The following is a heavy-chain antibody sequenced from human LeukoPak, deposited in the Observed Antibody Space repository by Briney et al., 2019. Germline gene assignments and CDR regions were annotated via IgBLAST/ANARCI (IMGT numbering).Heavy chain of an antibody. J-gene: IGHJ4*02. D-gene: IGHD6-13*01. CDR2: IYYSGST. V-gene: IGHV4-59*08. Sequence: PSETLSLTCTVSGGSISSYYWSWIRQPPGKGLEWIGYIYYSGSTNYNPSLKSRVTISVDTSKNQFSLKLSSVTAADTAVYYCASLYSSRTVDYWGQGTLVTVSS. CDR1: GGSISSYY. CDR3: ASLYSSRTVDY.